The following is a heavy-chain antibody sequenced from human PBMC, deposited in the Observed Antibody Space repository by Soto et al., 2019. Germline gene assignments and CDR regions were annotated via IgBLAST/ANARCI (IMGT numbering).Heavy chain of an antibody. D-gene: IGHD4-17*01. Sequence: QVQLVESGGGVVQPGRSLRLSCAASGFTFNSYGMHWVRQAPGKGLEWVAVISYDGRNKYYTDSVKGRFTISRDNSKNTLDLQMNSLRAEDTAVYYCAKVAGSYGDYAFDYWGQGTLVTVSS. CDR1: GFTFNSYG. J-gene: IGHJ4*02. V-gene: IGHV3-30*18. CDR3: AKVAGSYGDYAFDY. CDR2: ISYDGRNK.